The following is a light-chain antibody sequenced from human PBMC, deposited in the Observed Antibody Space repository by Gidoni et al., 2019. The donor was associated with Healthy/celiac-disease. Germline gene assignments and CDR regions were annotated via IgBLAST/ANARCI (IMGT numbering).Light chain of an antibody. J-gene: IGKJ4*02. CDR2: AAY. CDR1: QSISSY. CDR3: QQRYSTPPT. V-gene: IGKV1-39*01. Sequence: DIQITQSPSSLSASVGDRVTITCRASQSISSYLNWYQQKQGKDPKFLIYAAYSLQSGDPSRFSGSGSGTDFTLTISSLQPEDCATYYCQQRYSTPPTFGGGTKVEIK.